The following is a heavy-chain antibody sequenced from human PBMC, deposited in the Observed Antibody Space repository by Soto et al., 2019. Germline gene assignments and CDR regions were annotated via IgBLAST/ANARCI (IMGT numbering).Heavy chain of an antibody. CDR3: ATTYGSGYRAFDY. CDR1: GDTFAFHS. D-gene: IGHD3-10*01. V-gene: IGHV1-69*02. Sequence: QVQLVQSGAEVKRPGSSVKVSCKASGDTFAFHSINWVRQAPGLGLEWMGRINPILSMSNYAQRFQGRVTMTADKSTRTAYMVLSSLRSEDPAIYYCATTYGSGYRAFDYWGQGALVTVSS. CDR2: INPILSMS. J-gene: IGHJ4*02.